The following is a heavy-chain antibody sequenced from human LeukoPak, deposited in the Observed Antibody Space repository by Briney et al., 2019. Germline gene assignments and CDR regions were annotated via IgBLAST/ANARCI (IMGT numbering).Heavy chain of an antibody. CDR2: ISSSGSYI. J-gene: IGHJ4*02. CDR1: EFTFSSYS. CDR3: AKGYDNYYFGS. D-gene: IGHD1-1*01. V-gene: IGHV3-21*04. Sequence: GGSLRLSCAASEFTFSSYSMNWVRQAPGKGLEWVSSISSSGSYIYYADSVKGRFTISTDNSKNTLYLQMNTLRAEDTAVYYCAKGYDNYYFGSWGQGTLVTVSS.